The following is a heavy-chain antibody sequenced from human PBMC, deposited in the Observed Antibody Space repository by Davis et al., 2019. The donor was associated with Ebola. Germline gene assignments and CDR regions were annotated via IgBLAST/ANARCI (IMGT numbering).Heavy chain of an antibody. D-gene: IGHD2-15*01. CDR2: VSGSGGST. V-gene: IGHV3-23*01. Sequence: GESLKTSCTAPGFTFRTYAMNWVRQAPGKGLEWVSAVSGSGGSTHYADSLKGRFTISRDNSKNTLYLQMNSPRAEDTAVYYCAKDVGGYCSGGSCYLFDSWGQGTLVTVSS. CDR3: AKDVGGYCSGGSCYLFDS. J-gene: IGHJ4*02. CDR1: GFTFRTYA.